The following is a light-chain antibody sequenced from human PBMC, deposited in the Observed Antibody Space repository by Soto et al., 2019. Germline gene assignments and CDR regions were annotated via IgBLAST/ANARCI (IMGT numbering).Light chain of an antibody. Sequence: QSVLTQPASVSGSPGQSITISCTGTSSEVGAYDYVSWYQQYPGKAPKLMIYDVTDRPSGVSDRFFGSKSGNTASLTISGLQAEDEADYYCSSYTSGSTPYVFGTGTKVTVL. CDR3: SSYTSGSTPYV. J-gene: IGLJ1*01. CDR1: SSEVGAYDY. V-gene: IGLV2-14*03. CDR2: DVT.